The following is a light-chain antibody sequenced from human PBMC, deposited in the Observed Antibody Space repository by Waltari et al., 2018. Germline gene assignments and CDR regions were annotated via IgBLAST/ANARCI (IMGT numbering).Light chain of an antibody. J-gene: IGLJ2*01. CDR3: CSFTARGTWI. CDR1: SSDVGAYGY. Sequence: QSALTQPGSVSGSPGQSITISCTGTSSDVGAYGYVPWYQQKPDKAPKPLIFDVNNRALGVSNRFSGSKSGNTASLTISGLQAEDESDYYCCSFTARGTWIFGGGTRLTVV. V-gene: IGLV2-14*03. CDR2: DVN.